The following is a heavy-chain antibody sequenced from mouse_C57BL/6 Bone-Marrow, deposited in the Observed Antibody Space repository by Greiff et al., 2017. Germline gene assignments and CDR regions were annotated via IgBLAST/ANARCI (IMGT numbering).Heavy chain of an antibody. J-gene: IGHJ2*01. Sequence: EVQGVESGPELVKPGASVKMSCKASGYTFTDYNMHWVKQSHGKSLEWIGYINPNNGGTSYNQKFKGKATLTVNKSSSTAYMELRSLTSEDSAVYYCARGTMVPFDYWGQGTTLTVSS. CDR2: INPNNGGT. V-gene: IGHV1-22*01. CDR3: ARGTMVPFDY. D-gene: IGHD2-2*01. CDR1: GYTFTDYN.